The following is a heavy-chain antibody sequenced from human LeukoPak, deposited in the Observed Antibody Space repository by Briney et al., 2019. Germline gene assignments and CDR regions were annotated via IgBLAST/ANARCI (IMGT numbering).Heavy chain of an antibody. CDR1: GYTFTSYW. V-gene: IGHV5-51*01. D-gene: IGHD4-23*01. Sequence: GESLKIPCKGSGYTFTSYWIGWVRQMPGKGLEWMGFFYPGDSDTRYSPSFQGQVTISADKSISTAYLQWSSLKASDTAMYYRARPTPDYGGSPFDYWGQGTLVTVSS. J-gene: IGHJ4*02. CDR3: ARPTPDYGGSPFDY. CDR2: FYPGDSDT.